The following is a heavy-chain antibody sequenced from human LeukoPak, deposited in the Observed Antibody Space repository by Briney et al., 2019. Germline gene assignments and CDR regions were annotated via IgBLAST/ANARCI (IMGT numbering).Heavy chain of an antibody. J-gene: IGHJ6*02. CDR2: INHSEST. V-gene: IGHV4-34*01. CDR1: GGSFSGYY. Sequence: SETLSLTCAVYGGSFSGYYWSWIRQPPGKGLEWIGEINHSESTNYNPSLKSRVTISVDTPKNQFSQKLSSVTAADTAVYYCARCGVTGYSSSWYNSHLTYYYGMDVWGQGTTVTVSS. CDR3: ARCGVTGYSSSWYNSHLTYYYGMDV. D-gene: IGHD6-13*01.